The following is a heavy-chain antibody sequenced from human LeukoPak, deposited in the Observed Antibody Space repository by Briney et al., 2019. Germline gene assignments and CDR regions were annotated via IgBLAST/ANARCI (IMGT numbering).Heavy chain of an antibody. J-gene: IGHJ4*02. CDR1: GGSISSDY. V-gene: IGHV4-59*01. Sequence: SETLSLTCTVSGGSISSDYWSWIRQPPGKGLEWIGYIYYSGSTNYNPSLKSRVTISVDTPKNQLSLKLSSVTAADTAVYYCARMYYDILAGYSFDYWGQGTLVTVSS. CDR2: IYYSGST. CDR3: ARMYYDILAGYSFDY. D-gene: IGHD3-9*01.